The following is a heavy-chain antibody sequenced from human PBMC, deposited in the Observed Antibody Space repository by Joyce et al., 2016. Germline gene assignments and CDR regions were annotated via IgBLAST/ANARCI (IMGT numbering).Heavy chain of an antibody. D-gene: IGHD3-22*01. CDR3: AATPYYDSSGYLPRY. CDR1: GFTFTSSA. V-gene: IGHV1-58*01. CDR2: IVVGSGNT. J-gene: IGHJ4*02. Sequence: QMQLVQSGPEVKKPGTSVKVSCKTSGFTFTSSAVQWVRQARGQRLEWIGWIVVGSGNTTYAQKFQERVTITRDMSTSTAYMELSSLRSEDTAVYYCAATPYYDSSGYLPRYWGQGTLVTVSS.